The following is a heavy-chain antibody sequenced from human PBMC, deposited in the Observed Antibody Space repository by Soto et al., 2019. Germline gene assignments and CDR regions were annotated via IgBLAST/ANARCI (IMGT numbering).Heavy chain of an antibody. CDR3: AKSSSGVLIGYRDY. D-gene: IGHD3-9*01. CDR2: ISWNGGTI. J-gene: IGHJ4*02. V-gene: IGHV3-9*01. Sequence: PGGSLRLSCAASGFTFDDYAMHWVRQAPGKGLERVSGISWNGGTIGYAESVQGRFTISRDNAKNLLYLQMNSLRAEDTALYFCAKSSSGVLIGYRDYWGQGTLVT. CDR1: GFTFDDYA.